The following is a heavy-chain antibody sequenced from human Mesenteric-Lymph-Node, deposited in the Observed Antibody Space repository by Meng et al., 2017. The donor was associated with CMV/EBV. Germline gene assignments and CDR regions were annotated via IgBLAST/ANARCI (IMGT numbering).Heavy chain of an antibody. Sequence: ASVKVSCKASGYTFTGYYMHWVRQAPGQGLEWMGWISAYNGNTNYAQKLQGRVTMTTDTSTSTAYMELRSLRSDDTAVYYCARDLLSYDILTGYDYWGQGTLVTVSS. CDR2: ISAYNGNT. CDR3: ARDLLSYDILTGYDY. D-gene: IGHD3-9*01. J-gene: IGHJ4*02. CDR1: GYTFTGYY. V-gene: IGHV1-18*04.